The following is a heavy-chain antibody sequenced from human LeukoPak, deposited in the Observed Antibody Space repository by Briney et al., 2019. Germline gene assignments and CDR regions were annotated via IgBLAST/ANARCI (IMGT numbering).Heavy chain of an antibody. CDR3: ARRGQTYYDFWSGPDF. CDR2: ISSSSSYT. J-gene: IGHJ4*02. CDR1: GFTFSDYY. D-gene: IGHD3-3*01. Sequence: GGSLRLSCAASGFTFSDYYMSWIRKPPGKGLKWVSYISSSSSYTNYADSVKGRFTISRDNAKNSLYLQMNSLRAEDTAVYYCARRGQTYYDFWSGPDFWGQGTLVTVSS. V-gene: IGHV3-11*06.